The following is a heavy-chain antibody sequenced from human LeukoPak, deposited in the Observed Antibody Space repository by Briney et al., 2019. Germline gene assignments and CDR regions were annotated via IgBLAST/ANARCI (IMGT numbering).Heavy chain of an antibody. D-gene: IGHD1-26*01. Sequence: PGGSLRLSCAASGFTFSSYGMHWVRQAPGKGLEWVAVISYDGSNKYYADSVKGRFTTSRGNSKNTLYLQMNSLRAEDTAVYYCAKGGATRYYYYYGMDVWGQGTTVTVSS. CDR1: GFTFSSYG. CDR3: AKGGATRYYYYYGMDV. J-gene: IGHJ6*02. CDR2: ISYDGSNK. V-gene: IGHV3-30*18.